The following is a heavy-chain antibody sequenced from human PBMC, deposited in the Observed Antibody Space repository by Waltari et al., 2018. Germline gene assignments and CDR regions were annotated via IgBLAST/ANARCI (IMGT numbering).Heavy chain of an antibody. CDR2: IIPMFNKP. CDR1: GDVIENYA. Sequence: VQLVQSGAEVKKPGSSVRVSCKTSGDVIENYAISWVRQAPGKGLEWMGGIIPMFNKPNYAQRFEGTVTITADESTSTGYMELTGLTSEDTAIYYCARGSKFGDYGDLDYWGQGTLVTVS. D-gene: IGHD4-17*01. J-gene: IGHJ4*02. V-gene: IGHV1-69*01. CDR3: ARGSKFGDYGDLDY.